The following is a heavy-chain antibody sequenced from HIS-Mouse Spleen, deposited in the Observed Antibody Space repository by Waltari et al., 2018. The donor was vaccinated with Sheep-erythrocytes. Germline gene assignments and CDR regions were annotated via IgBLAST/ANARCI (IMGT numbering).Heavy chain of an antibody. J-gene: IGHJ5*02. CDR1: GGSFSGYY. CDR2: INHSGST. V-gene: IGHV4-34*01. D-gene: IGHD3-22*01. CDR3: ARSITIIVVVIKTNWFDP. Sequence: QVQLQQWGAGLLKPSETLSLTCAVYGGSFSGYYWSWIRQPPGKGLEWIGEINHSGSTKYNPSLRSRVTISVDTSKNQFSLKLSSVTAADTAVYYCARSITIIVVVIKTNWFDPWGQGTLVTVSS.